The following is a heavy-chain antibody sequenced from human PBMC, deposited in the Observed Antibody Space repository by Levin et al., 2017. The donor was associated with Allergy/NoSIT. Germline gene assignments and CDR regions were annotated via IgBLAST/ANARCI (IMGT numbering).Heavy chain of an antibody. CDR3: ARESVVRGVIITFAFDY. J-gene: IGHJ4*02. CDR1: GFTFSSYW. CDR2: IKQDGSEK. D-gene: IGHD3-10*01. V-gene: IGHV3-7*04. Sequence: GESLKISCAASGFTFSSYWMSWVRQAPGKGLEWVANIKQDGSEKYYVDSVKGRFTISRDNAKNSLYLQMNSLRAEDTAVYYCARESVVRGVIITFAFDYWGQGTLVTVSS.